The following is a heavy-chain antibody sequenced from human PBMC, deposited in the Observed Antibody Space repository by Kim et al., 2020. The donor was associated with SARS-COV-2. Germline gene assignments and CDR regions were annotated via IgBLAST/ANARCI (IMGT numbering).Heavy chain of an antibody. J-gene: IGHJ4*02. CDR1: GGTFSSYA. D-gene: IGHD3-22*01. CDR3: ARGTYYYDSSGFDYFDY. CDR2: IIPIFGTA. Sequence: SVKVSCKASGGTFSSYAISWVRQAPGQGLEWMGGIIPIFGTANYAQKFQGRVTITADESTSTAYMELSSLRSEDTAVYYCARGTYYYDSSGFDYFDYWGQGTLGTVSS. V-gene: IGHV1-69*13.